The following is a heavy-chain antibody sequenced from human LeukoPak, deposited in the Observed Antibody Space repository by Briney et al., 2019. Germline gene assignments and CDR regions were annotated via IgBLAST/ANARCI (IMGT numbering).Heavy chain of an antibody. J-gene: IGHJ3*02. CDR1: GGSITHYY. CDR2: SYYSGST. D-gene: IGHD1-26*01. Sequence: SETLSLTCTVSGGSITHYYWTWIRQPPGKTLEWIGYSYYSGSTKYNPTLKSRVTISVDTSNNQFSLNLRSVTAADTAVYYCATTTSGGDAFDIWGQGTMVTVSS. V-gene: IGHV4-59*01. CDR3: ATTTSGGDAFDI.